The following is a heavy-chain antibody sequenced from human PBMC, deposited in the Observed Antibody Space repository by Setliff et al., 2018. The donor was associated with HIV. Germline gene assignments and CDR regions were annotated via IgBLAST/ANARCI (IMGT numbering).Heavy chain of an antibody. CDR1: GGSISSYH. CDR3: ARQGNSRGYRYGYYYYMDV. Sequence: PSETLSLTCTVSGGSISSYHWSWIRQPPGKGLEWIGYIYYSGSTNYNPSLKSRVTISVDTSKNQFSLKLSSVTAADTAVYYCARQGNSRGYRYGYYYYMDVWGKGTTVTVSS. J-gene: IGHJ6*03. CDR2: IYYSGST. V-gene: IGHV4-59*08. D-gene: IGHD5-18*01.